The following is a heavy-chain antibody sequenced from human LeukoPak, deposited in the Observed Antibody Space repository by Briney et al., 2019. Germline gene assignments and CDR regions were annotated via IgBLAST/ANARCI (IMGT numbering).Heavy chain of an antibody. D-gene: IGHD1-26*01. CDR3: AKGGGANAFDY. J-gene: IGHJ4*02. CDR1: GFTFRSYA. V-gene: IGHV3-23*01. CDR2: ISNSGGGT. Sequence: GGSLRLSCAASGFTFRSYAMSWVRQAPGKGLEWVLSISNSGGGTYYADSVKGRFTISRDNSKNTLYVQMNSLRVEDTAIYYCAKGGGANAFDYWGRGTLVTVSS.